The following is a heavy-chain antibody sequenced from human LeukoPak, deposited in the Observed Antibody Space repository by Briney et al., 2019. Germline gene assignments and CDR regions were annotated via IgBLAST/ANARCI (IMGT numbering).Heavy chain of an antibody. V-gene: IGHV4-39*07. J-gene: IGHJ4*02. D-gene: IGHD3-22*01. CDR2: IYYSGST. CDR3: ATAYYYDSSGYYWGVYYFDY. Sequence: SETLSLTCTVSGGSISSSSYYWGWIRQPPGKGLEWIGSIYYSGSTYYNPSLKSRVTISVDTSKNQFSLKLSSVTAADTAVYYCATAYYYDSSGYYWGVYYFDYWGQGTLVTVSS. CDR1: GGSISSSSYY.